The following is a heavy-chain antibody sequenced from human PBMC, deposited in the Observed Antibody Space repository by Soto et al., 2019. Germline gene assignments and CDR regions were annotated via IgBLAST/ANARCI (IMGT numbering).Heavy chain of an antibody. V-gene: IGHV3-9*01. CDR2: ISWNSGSI. CDR3: AKDYYDSSGYWGYYFDY. J-gene: IGHJ4*02. D-gene: IGHD3-22*01. CDR1: GFTFDDYA. Sequence: GGSLRLSCAASGFTFDDYAMHWVRQAPGKGLEWVSGISWNSGSIGYADSVKGRFTISRDNAKNSLYLQMNSLRAEDTALYYCAKDYYDSSGYWGYYFDYWGQGTLVTVSS.